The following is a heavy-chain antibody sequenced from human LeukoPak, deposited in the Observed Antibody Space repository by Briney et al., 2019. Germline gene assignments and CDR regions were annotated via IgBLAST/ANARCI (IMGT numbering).Heavy chain of an antibody. Sequence: GGSQRLSCAASGFTFSNAWMSWVRQAPGKGLEWVGRIKSKTDGGTTDYAAPVKGRFTISRDDSKNTLYLQMNSLKTEDTAVYYCTTVGYCSSTSCYGLSSDYWGQGTLVTVSS. V-gene: IGHV3-15*01. CDR2: IKSKTDGGTT. D-gene: IGHD2-2*01. CDR1: GFTFSNAW. J-gene: IGHJ4*02. CDR3: TTVGYCSSTSCYGLSSDY.